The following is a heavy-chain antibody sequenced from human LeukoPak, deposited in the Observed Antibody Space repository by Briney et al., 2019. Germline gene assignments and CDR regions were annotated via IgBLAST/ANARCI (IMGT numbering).Heavy chain of an antibody. D-gene: IGHD1-14*01. V-gene: IGHV4-31*03. CDR3: AGSAARSGTFVY. J-gene: IGHJ4*02. Sequence: SQTLSLTCTVSGGSISSGGYYWSWIRQHPGKGLEWIGYIYYSGSTYYNPSLKSRVTISVDTSKNQFSLKLSSVTAADTAVYYCAGSAARSGTFVYWGQGTLVTVSS. CDR2: IYYSGST. CDR1: GGSISSGGYY.